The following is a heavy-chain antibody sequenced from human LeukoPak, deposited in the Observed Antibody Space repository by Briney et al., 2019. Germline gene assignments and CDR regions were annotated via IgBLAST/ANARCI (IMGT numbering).Heavy chain of an antibody. V-gene: IGHV4-34*01. D-gene: IGHD2-21*01. CDR3: ARDPSGEYYFDY. Sequence: SETLSLTCAVYGGSFSGYYWNWVRQPPGRGLEWIGEINHSGSTNYNPSLKSRVTISVDTSKNQFSLKLSSVTAADMAVYYCARDPSGEYYFDYWGQGTLVTVSS. CDR2: INHSGST. J-gene: IGHJ4*02. CDR1: GGSFSGYY.